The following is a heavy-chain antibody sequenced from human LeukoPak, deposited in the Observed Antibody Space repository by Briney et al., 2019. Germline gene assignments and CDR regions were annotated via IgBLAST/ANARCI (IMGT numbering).Heavy chain of an antibody. Sequence: SETLSLTCTVSGGSISSSSYYWGWIRQPPGKGLEWIGSIYYSGSTYYNPSPKSRVTISVDTSKNQFSLKLSSVTAADTAVYYCARSSSGWYQDAFDIWGQGTMVTVSS. V-gene: IGHV4-39*01. CDR3: ARSSSGWYQDAFDI. D-gene: IGHD6-19*01. CDR1: GGSISSSSYY. J-gene: IGHJ3*02. CDR2: IYYSGST.